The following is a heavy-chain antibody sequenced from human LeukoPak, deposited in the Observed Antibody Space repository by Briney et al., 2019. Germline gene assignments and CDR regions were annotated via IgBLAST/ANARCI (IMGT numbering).Heavy chain of an antibody. CDR2: INAGNGNT. CDR3: ARVRRDGYNPACFDY. J-gene: IGHJ4*02. Sequence: ASVKVSCKASVYTFTSYAMHWVRQAPGQRLEWMGWINAGNGNTKYSQKFQGRVTIIRDTSASTAYMELSSLRSEDTAVYYCARVRRDGYNPACFDYWGQGTLVTVFS. CDR1: VYTFTSYA. D-gene: IGHD5-24*01. V-gene: IGHV1-3*01.